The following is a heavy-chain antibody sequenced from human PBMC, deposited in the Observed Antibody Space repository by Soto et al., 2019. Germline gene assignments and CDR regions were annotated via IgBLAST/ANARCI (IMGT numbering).Heavy chain of an antibody. Sequence: QVQLQESGPGLVKPSETLSLTCTVSGGSIRSYYWSWIRQPPGKGLEWIGYIYYSGSTNYNPSLQIRVTISVDTSKNQFSLKPGSVTAADTAVYYCAIVWGYYFDYWGQGTLFTVSS. J-gene: IGHJ4*02. V-gene: IGHV4-59*01. CDR1: GGSIRSYY. CDR3: AIVWGYYFDY. CDR2: IYYSGST. D-gene: IGHD3-16*01.